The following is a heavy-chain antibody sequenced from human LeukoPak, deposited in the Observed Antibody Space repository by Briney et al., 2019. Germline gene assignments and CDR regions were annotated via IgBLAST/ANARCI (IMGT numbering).Heavy chain of an antibody. D-gene: IGHD2-15*01. Sequence: GGSLRLSCTVSGFTVSSNSWSWVSQAPGKGLEWVSFIYSGGNTHYSDSVTGRFTISRDNSKNTLYLQMNSLRAEDTAIYYCARRAGEYSHPYDYWGQGTLVTVSS. CDR3: ARRAGEYSHPYDY. CDR2: IYSGGNT. J-gene: IGHJ4*02. CDR1: GFTVSSNS. V-gene: IGHV3-53*01.